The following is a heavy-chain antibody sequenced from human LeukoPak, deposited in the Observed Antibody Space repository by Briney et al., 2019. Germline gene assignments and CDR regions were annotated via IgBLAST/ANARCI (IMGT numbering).Heavy chain of an antibody. V-gene: IGHV1-69*01. CDR1: GGTFSSYA. CDR2: IIPIFGTA. Sequence: SVKVSCKASGGTFSSYAISWVRQAPGQGLEWMGGIIPIFGTANYAQKFQGRVTITADESTSTAYMELSSLRSEDTAVYYCASGTVVPAAIRTAGSAFDIWGQGTMVTVSS. CDR3: ASGTVVPAAIRTAGSAFDI. J-gene: IGHJ3*02. D-gene: IGHD2-2*02.